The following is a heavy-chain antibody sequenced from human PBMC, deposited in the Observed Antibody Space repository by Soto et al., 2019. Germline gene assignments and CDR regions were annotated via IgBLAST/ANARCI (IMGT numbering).Heavy chain of an antibody. J-gene: IGHJ4*02. D-gene: IGHD5-12*01. CDR1: GGSFGSYS. CDR2: IYYSGST. CDR3: ARAEEGVVEKATSSDY. Sequence: SETLSLTCAVSGGSFGSYSWNWIRQPPGKGLEWIGYIYYSGSTNYNPSLKSRVAISVDTSKNQFSLKLSSVTAADTAVYYCARAEEGVVEKATSSDYWGQGTLVTVSS. V-gene: IGHV4-59*01.